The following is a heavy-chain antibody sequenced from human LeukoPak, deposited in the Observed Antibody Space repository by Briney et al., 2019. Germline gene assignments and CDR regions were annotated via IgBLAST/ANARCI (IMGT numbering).Heavy chain of an antibody. Sequence: ASVKVSCKASGYTFTGYYMHWVRQAPGQGLESMGRINPNSGGTNYAQKFQGRVTMTRDTSISTAYMEPSRLRSDDTAVYYCARAKGVVAAAGTTYNYWGQGTLVTVSS. CDR3: ARAKGVVAAAGTTYNY. CDR1: GYTFTGYY. J-gene: IGHJ4*02. V-gene: IGHV1-2*06. D-gene: IGHD6-13*01. CDR2: INPNSGGT.